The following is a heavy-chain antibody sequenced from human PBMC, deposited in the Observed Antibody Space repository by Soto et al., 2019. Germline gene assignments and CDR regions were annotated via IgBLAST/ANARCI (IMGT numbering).Heavy chain of an antibody. CDR1: GFTFSSYG. J-gene: IGHJ6*02. D-gene: IGHD3-3*01. Sequence: PGGPLRLSFAASGFTFSSYGMAGVRQAPGKGLEWVAVISYDGSNNYYADSVKGRFTISRDNSKNTLYLQMNSLKAEDTAVYYCAKVLGAIRFPIIYYGMDVWGQGTTVTVSS. CDR2: ISYDGSNN. V-gene: IGHV3-30*18. CDR3: AKVLGAIRFPIIYYGMDV.